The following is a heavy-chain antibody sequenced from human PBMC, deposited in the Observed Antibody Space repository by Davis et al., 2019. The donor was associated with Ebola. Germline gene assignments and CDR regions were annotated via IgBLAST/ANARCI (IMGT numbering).Heavy chain of an antibody. D-gene: IGHD6-25*01. CDR1: GFTFSSYA. J-gene: IGHJ4*02. V-gene: IGHV3-23*01. Sequence: GESLKIPCAASGFTFSSYAMSWLRLAPGKGLEWVSLMTGSGYITYYADSVKGRFTISRDNSKNTLYLQMNSLGAEDTAVYYCAKTLGETATHPGDYWGQGILVSVSS. CDR3: AKTLGETATHPGDY. CDR2: MTGSGYIT.